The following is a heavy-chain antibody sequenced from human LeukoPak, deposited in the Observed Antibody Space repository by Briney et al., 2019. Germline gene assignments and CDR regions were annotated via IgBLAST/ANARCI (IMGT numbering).Heavy chain of an antibody. CDR1: GFTFSSYW. V-gene: IGHV3-7*01. Sequence: GGSLRLSCAASGFTFSSYWMSWVRQAPGKGLEWVANIKEDRSEKYYEDSVKGRFTISRDNAKNSLYLQMNSLRAEDTAVYYCARDHYYGSGDTVDYWGQGTLITVSS. J-gene: IGHJ4*02. CDR3: ARDHYYGSGDTVDY. D-gene: IGHD3-10*01. CDR2: IKEDRSEK.